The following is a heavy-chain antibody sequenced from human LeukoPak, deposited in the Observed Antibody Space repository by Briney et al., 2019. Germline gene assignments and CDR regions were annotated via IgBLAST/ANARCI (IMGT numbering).Heavy chain of an antibody. D-gene: IGHD4-23*01. Sequence: PSETLSLTCTVSGGSISSYYWSWVRQPPGKGLEWIGFVYYTGSTNYSPSLKSRVTISVDTSKNQFSLKLSSVTAADTAVYYCARGNDYGGKVIDYWGQGTLVTVSS. V-gene: IGHV4-59*08. CDR3: ARGNDYGGKVIDY. CDR2: VYYTGST. J-gene: IGHJ4*02. CDR1: GGSISSYY.